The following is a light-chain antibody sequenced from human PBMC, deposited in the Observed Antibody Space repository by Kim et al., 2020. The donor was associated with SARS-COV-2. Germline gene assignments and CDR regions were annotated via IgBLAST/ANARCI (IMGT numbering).Light chain of an antibody. V-gene: IGLV1-47*01. CDR1: SSNIGSNY. CDR3: AAWDDSLSGRV. J-gene: IGLJ3*02. CDR2: RNN. Sequence: GQRVTISCSGSSSNIGSNYVYWYQQRPGTAPKLLIYRNNQRPLGVPDRFSGSKSGTSASLAISGLRSEDEADYYCAAWDDSLSGRVFGGGTQRTVL.